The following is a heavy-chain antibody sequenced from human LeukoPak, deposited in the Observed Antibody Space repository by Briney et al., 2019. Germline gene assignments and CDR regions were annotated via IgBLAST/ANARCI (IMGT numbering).Heavy chain of an antibody. Sequence: SETLSLTCTVSVGSISSGYYYWSWIRQPPGKGLEWIGYIYYSGSTYYNPSLKSRVTISVDTSKNQFSLKLSSVTAADTAVYYCASNMVRGVTVDYWGQGTLVTVSS. CDR1: VGSISSGYYY. V-gene: IGHV4-30-4*01. CDR2: IYYSGST. CDR3: ASNMVRGVTVDY. D-gene: IGHD3-10*01. J-gene: IGHJ4*02.